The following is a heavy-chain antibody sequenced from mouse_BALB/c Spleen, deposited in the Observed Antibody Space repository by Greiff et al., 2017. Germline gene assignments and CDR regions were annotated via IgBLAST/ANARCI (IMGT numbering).Heavy chain of an antibody. J-gene: IGHJ4*01. Sequence: QVHVKQSGAELVRPGTSVKISCKASGYTFTNYWLGWVKQRPGHGLEWIGDIYPGGGYTNYNEKFKGKATLTADTSSSTAYMQLSSLTSEDSAVYFCARRGYYAMDYWGQGTSVTVSS. V-gene: IGHV1-63*02. CDR1: GYTFTNYW. CDR3: ARRGYYAMDY. CDR2: IYPGGGYT.